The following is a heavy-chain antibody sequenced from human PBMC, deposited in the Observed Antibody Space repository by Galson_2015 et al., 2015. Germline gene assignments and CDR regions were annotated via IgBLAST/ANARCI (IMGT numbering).Heavy chain of an antibody. V-gene: IGHV3-48*03. CDR2: ISSSGSTI. D-gene: IGHD5-18*01. CDR3: ARVRSYTYGFYCGY. CDR1: GFTFSTYE. J-gene: IGHJ4*02. Sequence: SMRLSCAASGFTFSTYEMNWVRRAPGKGLVWVSYISSSGSTIHYADYVKGRFTISRDNAKNSVYLQMNSLRAEDTAVYYCARVRSYTYGFYCGYWGQGTLVTVSS.